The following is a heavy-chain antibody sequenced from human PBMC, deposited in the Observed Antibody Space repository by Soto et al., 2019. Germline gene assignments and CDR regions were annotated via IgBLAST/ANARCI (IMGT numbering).Heavy chain of an antibody. CDR3: ASDIVVVPAANPAGYFDY. CDR2: ISGSGGST. D-gene: IGHD2-2*01. V-gene: IGHV3-23*01. CDR1: GFTFSDYY. J-gene: IGHJ4*02. Sequence: PGGSLRLSCAASGFTFSDYYMSWIRQAPGKGLEWVSAISGSGGSTYYADSVKGRFTISRDNSKNTLYLQMNSLRAEDTAVYYCASDIVVVPAANPAGYFDYWGQGTLVTVSS.